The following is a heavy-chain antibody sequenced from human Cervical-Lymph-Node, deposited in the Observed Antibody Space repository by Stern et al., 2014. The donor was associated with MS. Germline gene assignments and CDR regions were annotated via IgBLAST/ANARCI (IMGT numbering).Heavy chain of an antibody. CDR1: GATFSTNG. Sequence: QVQLLESGAEVRKPGSSVKVSCKVSGATFSTNGISWLRQAPGQGPEWLGAIVPILGRASYLQKLQGRVAITADESASTAYMELRSLRSEDTAVYYCAREHHGGNFASWGQGTLVTVSS. CDR3: AREHHGGNFAS. CDR2: IVPILGRA. J-gene: IGHJ5*02. D-gene: IGHD4-23*01. V-gene: IGHV1-69*01.